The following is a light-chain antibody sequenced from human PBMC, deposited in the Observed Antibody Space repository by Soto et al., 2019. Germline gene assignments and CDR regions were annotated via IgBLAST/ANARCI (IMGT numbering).Light chain of an antibody. CDR2: AAS. CDR1: QSISTY. CDR3: QQSFSTPET. V-gene: IGKV1-39*01. J-gene: IGKJ1*01. Sequence: EIQMAHSPSALSAAVGDRVTISSRASQSISTYLNWYQQKPGKAPKLLIYAASTLHSGVPSRFSGSGSATHFTLTISSLQPEDFATYYCQQSFSTPETFGQGTKVDIK.